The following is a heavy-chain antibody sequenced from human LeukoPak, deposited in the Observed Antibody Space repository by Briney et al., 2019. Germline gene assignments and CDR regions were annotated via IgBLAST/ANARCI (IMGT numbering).Heavy chain of an antibody. D-gene: IGHD4-17*01. CDR1: GGSISSYY. V-gene: IGHV4-59*01. CDR2: IYYSGST. Sequence: PSETLSLTCTVSGGSISSYYWSWIRQPPGKGLEWIGYIYYSGSTNYNPSLKSRVTISVDTSKNQFSLKLSSVTAADTAVYYCARSYGDNYYYYYGMDVWGQGTTVTVSS. J-gene: IGHJ6*02. CDR3: ARSYGDNYYYYYGMDV.